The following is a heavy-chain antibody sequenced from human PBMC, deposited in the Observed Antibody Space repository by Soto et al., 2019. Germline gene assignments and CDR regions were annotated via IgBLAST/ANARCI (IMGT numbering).Heavy chain of an antibody. D-gene: IGHD6-19*01. CDR3: AKVSNKWAVAQRGYFDY. Sequence: EVQVLDSGGGLVQPGGSQRLSCEASGFTFSNYAMSWVRQAPGKGLEWVSTISATGSTLYADSVKGRFTISRDNSKNTVSLQMIFLRAEDTAVYYCAKVSNKWAVAQRGYFDYWGQGTLVTVSS. CDR1: GFTFSNYA. J-gene: IGHJ4*02. CDR2: ISATGST. V-gene: IGHV3-23*01.